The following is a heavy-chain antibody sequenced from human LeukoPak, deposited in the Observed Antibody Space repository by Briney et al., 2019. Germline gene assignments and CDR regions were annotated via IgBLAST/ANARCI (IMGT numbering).Heavy chain of an antibody. CDR2: ISSSGSTI. Sequence: GGSLRLSCAASGFTFINAWMAWVRQAPGKGLEWVSYISSSGSTIYYADSVKGRFTISRDNAKNSLYLQMNSLRAEDTAVYYCARGSSSWYTLWGQGTLVTVSS. CDR1: GFTFINAW. J-gene: IGHJ4*02. CDR3: ARGSSSWYTL. D-gene: IGHD6-13*01. V-gene: IGHV3-48*04.